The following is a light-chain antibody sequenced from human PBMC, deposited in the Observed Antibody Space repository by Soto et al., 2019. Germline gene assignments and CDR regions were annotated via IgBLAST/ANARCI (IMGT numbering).Light chain of an antibody. Sequence: QSALTQPASVSGSPGQSITISCTGTGSDVGGYNYVSWYQQHPGKAPKLMIYEVSKRPSGVPDRFSGSKSGNTASLTVFGLQAEDEADYYCNSYAGSNNWVFGGGTKLTVL. CDR2: EVS. J-gene: IGLJ3*02. CDR1: GSDVGGYNY. CDR3: NSYAGSNNWV. V-gene: IGLV2-8*01.